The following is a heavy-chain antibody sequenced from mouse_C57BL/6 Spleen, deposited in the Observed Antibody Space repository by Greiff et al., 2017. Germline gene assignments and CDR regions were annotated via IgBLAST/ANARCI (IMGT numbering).Heavy chain of an antibody. Sequence: EVQLQQSGAELVKPGASVKLSCTASGFNIKDYYMHWVKQRTEQGLAWIGRIDPEDGETKSAPKFQGKATITADTSSNTAYLQLSSLTSEDTAVYYCARSNDYDEDYFDDWGQGTTLTVSS. CDR3: ARSNDYDEDYFDD. CDR2: IDPEDGET. CDR1: GFNIKDYY. V-gene: IGHV14-2*01. D-gene: IGHD2-4*01. J-gene: IGHJ2*01.